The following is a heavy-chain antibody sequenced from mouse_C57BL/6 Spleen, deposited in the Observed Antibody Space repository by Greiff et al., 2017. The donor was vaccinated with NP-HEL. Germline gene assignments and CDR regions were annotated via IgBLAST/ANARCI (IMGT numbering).Heavy chain of an antibody. CDR3: ARNDGSYWYFDV. CDR1: GFTFSDYG. D-gene: IGHD2-3*01. V-gene: IGHV5-17*01. J-gene: IGHJ1*03. Sequence: EVKLVESGGGLVKPGGSLKLSCAASGFTFSDYGMHWVRQAPEKGLEWVAYISSGSSTIYYADTVKGRFTISRDNAKNTLFLQMTSLRSEDTAMDYCARNDGSYWYFDVWGTGTTVTVSS. CDR2: ISSGSSTI.